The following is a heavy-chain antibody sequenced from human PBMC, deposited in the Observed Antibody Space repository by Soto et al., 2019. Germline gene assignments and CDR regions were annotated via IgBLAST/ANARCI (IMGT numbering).Heavy chain of an antibody. V-gene: IGHV4-34*01. J-gene: IGHJ4*02. CDR1: GGSFSGYY. Sequence: SETLSLTCAVYGGSFSGYYWSWIRQPPGKGLEWIGEINHSGSTNYNPSLKSRVTISVDTSKNQFSLKLSSVTAADTAVYYCARAPSYLKGSLDYWGQGTLVTVSS. D-gene: IGHD3-16*02. CDR2: INHSGST. CDR3: ARAPSYLKGSLDY.